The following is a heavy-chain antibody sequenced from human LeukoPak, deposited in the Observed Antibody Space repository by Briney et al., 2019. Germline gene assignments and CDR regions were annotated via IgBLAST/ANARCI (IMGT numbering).Heavy chain of an antibody. CDR2: ISAYNGNT. V-gene: IGHV1-18*01. Sequence: GASVKVSCKASGYTFTSYGISWVRQAPGQGLEWMGWISAYNGNTNYAQKLQGRVTMTTDTSTSTAYMELRSLRSDDTAVYYCARGDPDSGSYYGSDYWGQGTLVTVSS. CDR3: ARGDPDSGSYYGSDY. J-gene: IGHJ4*02. CDR1: GYTFTSYG. D-gene: IGHD1-26*01.